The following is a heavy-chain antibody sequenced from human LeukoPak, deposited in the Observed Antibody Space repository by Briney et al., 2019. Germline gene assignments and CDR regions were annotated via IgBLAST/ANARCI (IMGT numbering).Heavy chain of an antibody. CDR2: IYYSGST. CDR3: ARLYDSSGNGGY. V-gene: IGHV4-59*01. CDR1: GGSISSYY. D-gene: IGHD3-22*01. Sequence: PSETLSLTCTVSGGSISSYYWSWIRQPPGKGLEWIGYIYYSGSTNYNPSLKSRVTISVDTSKNQFSLKLSSVAAADTAVYYCARLYDSSGNGGYWVQGTLVTVSS. J-gene: IGHJ4*02.